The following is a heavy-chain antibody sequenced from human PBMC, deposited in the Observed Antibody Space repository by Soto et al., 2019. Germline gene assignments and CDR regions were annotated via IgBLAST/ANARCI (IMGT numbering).Heavy chain of an antibody. V-gene: IGHV3-72*01. CDR3: ARGGNEYRY. D-gene: IGHD5-12*01. CDR2: TKNIGNNYAT. Sequence: EVQVVESGGGLVQPGGSLRLSCAASGFTISDHFIDWVRQAPGKGLEWVGRTKNIGNNYATEYAASVKGRFTISRADSRNSVYLYMNRLKSEETAVYFCARGGNEYRYWGQGTLVTVSS. CDR1: GFTISDHF. J-gene: IGHJ4*02.